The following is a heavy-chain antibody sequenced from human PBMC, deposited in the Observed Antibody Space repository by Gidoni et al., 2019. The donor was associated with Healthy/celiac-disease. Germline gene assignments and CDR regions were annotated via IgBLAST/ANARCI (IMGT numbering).Heavy chain of an antibody. CDR2: INHSGST. CDR1: GGSFSGYY. J-gene: IGHJ4*02. CDR3: ASQLLWFGEFIDY. V-gene: IGHV4-34*01. Sequence: QVQLQQWGAGLLKPSETLSLTCAVDGGSFSGYYWSWIRQPPGKGLEWIGEINHSGSTNYNPSLKSRVTISVDTSKNQFSLKLSSVTAADTAVYYCASQLLWFGEFIDYWGQGTLVTVSS. D-gene: IGHD3-10*01.